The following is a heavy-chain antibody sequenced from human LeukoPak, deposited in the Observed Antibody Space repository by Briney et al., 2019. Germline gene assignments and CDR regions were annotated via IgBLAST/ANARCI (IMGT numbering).Heavy chain of an antibody. CDR3: AKDASGSYWYCFDY. Sequence: GGSLRLSCAASGFTFNTYAMSWVRQAPGKGLEWVSSISGTGDSTYYADSVKGRFTISRDDSKNTLYLQMKSLTAEDTAVYYCAKDASGSYWYCFDYWSQGTLVTVSS. CDR2: ISGTGDST. D-gene: IGHD1-26*01. CDR1: GFTFNTYA. J-gene: IGHJ4*02. V-gene: IGHV3-23*01.